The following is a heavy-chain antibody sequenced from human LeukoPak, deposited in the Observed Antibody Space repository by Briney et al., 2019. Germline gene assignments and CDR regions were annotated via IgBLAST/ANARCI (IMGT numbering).Heavy chain of an antibody. V-gene: IGHV1-46*01. CDR2: ITPSGVRT. Sequence: ASVKLSCKASGFTFTNYYIRWVRHAAGQGLEWMGLITPSGVRTSYAQNFQGRVTITRDASTSTVNMELSSLRPEDTAVYYRARDPNGSYSGFDYWGEGTLVTVSS. CDR3: ARDPNGSYSGFDY. J-gene: IGHJ4*02. CDR1: GFTFTNYY. D-gene: IGHD1-26*01.